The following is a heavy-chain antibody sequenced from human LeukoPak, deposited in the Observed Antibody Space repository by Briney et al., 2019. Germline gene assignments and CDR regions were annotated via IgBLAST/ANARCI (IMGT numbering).Heavy chain of an antibody. CDR3: ARVEEGYGSGRRENYYYYYMDV. D-gene: IGHD3-10*01. V-gene: IGHV4-59*01. CDR2: ISYSGST. J-gene: IGHJ6*03. Sequence: SETLSLTCTVSGGSISSYYWSWIRQPPGKGLEWIGYISYSGSTNYIPSLKSRVTISIDTSKNQFSLKLSSVTAADTAVYYCARVEEGYGSGRRENYYYYYMDVWGKGTTVTISS. CDR1: GGSISSYY.